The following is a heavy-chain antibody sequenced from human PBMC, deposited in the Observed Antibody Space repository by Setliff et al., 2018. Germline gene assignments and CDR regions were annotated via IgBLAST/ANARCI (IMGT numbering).Heavy chain of an antibody. CDR2: IQKSGGT. D-gene: IGHD3-10*01. CDR1: GVSISNYY. CDR3: ARLSWDGLRYHGLDV. Sequence: PSETLSLTCNVSGVSISNYYWSWIRQPPGKGLECIGYIQKSGGTNYNPSLKSRVTISVDTSTNQFSLKQRSVTAADTAVYYCARLSWDGLRYHGLDVWGQGTTVTVSS. J-gene: IGHJ6*02. V-gene: IGHV4-59*01.